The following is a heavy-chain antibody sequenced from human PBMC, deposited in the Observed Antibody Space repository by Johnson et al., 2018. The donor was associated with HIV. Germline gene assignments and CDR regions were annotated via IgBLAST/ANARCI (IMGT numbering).Heavy chain of an antibody. V-gene: IGHV3-53*01. J-gene: IGHJ3*02. CDR3: ARDRGVFWNNDYKGDAFDI. Sequence: VQLVESGGGLIQPGGSLRLSCAVSGFTVSSDYMSWVRQAPGKGLEWVSIIYSGGRTYHADSVKGRFTLSRDNSKNTLYLQMNSLRAEDTAVYYCARDRGVFWNNDYKGDAFDIWGQGTMVTVSS. D-gene: IGHD3-3*01. CDR2: IYSGGRT. CDR1: GFTVSSDY.